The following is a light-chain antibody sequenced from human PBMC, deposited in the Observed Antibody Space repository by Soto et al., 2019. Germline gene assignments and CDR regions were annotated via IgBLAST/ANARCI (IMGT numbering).Light chain of an antibody. J-gene: IGLJ1*01. CDR2: DNN. Sequence: QSVLTQPPSVSGAPGQRVTISCTGSSSNIGSGYDVHWYQQLPGTAPKLLIYDNNNRPSGVPDRFSGSKSATSASLAITGLQAADEAYYYCQSYGSSLSGFYIFGTWTRSPS. V-gene: IGLV1-40*01. CDR3: QSYGSSLSGFYI. CDR1: SSNIGSGYD.